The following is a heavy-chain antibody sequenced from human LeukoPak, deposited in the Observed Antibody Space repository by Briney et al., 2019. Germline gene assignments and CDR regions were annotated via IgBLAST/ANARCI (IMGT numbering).Heavy chain of an antibody. CDR3: ARGPHIAAAGTGRFWNY. D-gene: IGHD6-13*01. Sequence: SETLSLTCAVYGGSFSGYYWSWIRQPPGKGLEWIGEINHSRSTNYNPSLKSRVTISVDTSKNQFSLKLRSVTAADTAVYYCARGPHIAAAGTGRFWNYWGQGTLVTVSS. CDR2: INHSRST. J-gene: IGHJ4*02. CDR1: GGSFSGYY. V-gene: IGHV4-34*01.